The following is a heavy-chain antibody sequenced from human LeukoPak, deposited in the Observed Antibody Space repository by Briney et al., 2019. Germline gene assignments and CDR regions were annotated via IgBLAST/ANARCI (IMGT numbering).Heavy chain of an antibody. J-gene: IGHJ6*03. CDR1: GGSISSSPYS. D-gene: IGHD2-21*02. CDR2: IYYSGRS. Sequence: SETLSLTCTVSGGSISSSPYSWARIRQPPGKGLEWIGSIYYSGRSYYKVSLKSRVIISLDTPNNQFSLKVSSVTAADTALYYCARVPLSTAYLHYYSMDVWGKGTTVTVSS. V-gene: IGHV4-39*07. CDR3: ARVPLSTAYLHYYSMDV.